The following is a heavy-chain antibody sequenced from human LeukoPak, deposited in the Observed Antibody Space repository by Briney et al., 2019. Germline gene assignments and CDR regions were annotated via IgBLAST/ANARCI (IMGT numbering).Heavy chain of an antibody. D-gene: IGHD3-9*01. J-gene: IGHJ4*02. V-gene: IGHV3-23*01. CDR2: IVGNGVST. CDR1: GFTFRNYA. CDR3: TKWGDYDGSTGYYDSDY. Sequence: PGGSLRLSCAAPGFTFRNYAMSWVRQAPGKGLEWVSAIVGNGVSTYYADSVQGRFTISRDNSKNTLYLQMNSLGAEDTALYYCTKWGDYDGSTGYYDSDYWGQGTLVTVSS.